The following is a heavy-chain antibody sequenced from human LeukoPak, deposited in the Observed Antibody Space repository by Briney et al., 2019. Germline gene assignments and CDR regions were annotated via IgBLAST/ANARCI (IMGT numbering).Heavy chain of an antibody. D-gene: IGHD3-10*01. CDR3: AKDHYASGSYLFDS. CDR2: ISWNSGNI. Sequence: GGSLRLSCATSGFTFDDYAMHWVRQAPGKGLERVSRISWNSGNIGYADSVKGRFSISRDNAKNSLYLQMNSLRAEDTALYYCAKDHYASGSYLFDSWGQGTLVTVSS. V-gene: IGHV3-9*01. CDR1: GFTFDDYA. J-gene: IGHJ4*02.